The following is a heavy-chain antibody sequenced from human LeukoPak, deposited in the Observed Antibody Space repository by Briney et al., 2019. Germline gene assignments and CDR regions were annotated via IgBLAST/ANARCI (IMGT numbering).Heavy chain of an antibody. D-gene: IGHD3-9*01. V-gene: IGHV4-34*01. CDR3: ARRASHVLRYFDWTPGCMGV. CDR1: GGSFSGYY. Sequence: PSETLSLTCAVYGGSFSGYYWSWIRQPPGKGLEWIGEINHSGSTNYNPSLKSRVTISVDTSKNQFSLKLSSVTAADTAVYYCARRASHVLRYFDWTPGCMGVWGQGTTVTVSS. J-gene: IGHJ6*02. CDR2: INHSGST.